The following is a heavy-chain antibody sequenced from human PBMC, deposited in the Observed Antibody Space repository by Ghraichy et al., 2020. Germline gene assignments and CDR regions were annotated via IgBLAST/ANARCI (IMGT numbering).Heavy chain of an antibody. CDR3: AVNEDYYDSSGYGYFDY. CDR1: GGSISSGSYY. Sequence: TLSLTCTVSGGSISSGSYYWSWIRQPAGKGLEWIGRIYTSGSTNYNPSLKSRVTISVDTSKNQFSLKLSSVTAADTAVYYCAVNEDYYDSSGYGYFDYWGQGTLVTVSS. J-gene: IGHJ4*02. D-gene: IGHD3-22*01. V-gene: IGHV4-61*02. CDR2: IYTSGST.